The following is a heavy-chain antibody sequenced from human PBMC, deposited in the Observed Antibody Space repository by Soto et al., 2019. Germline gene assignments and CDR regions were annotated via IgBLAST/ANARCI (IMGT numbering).Heavy chain of an antibody. CDR2: ISGSCGST. CDR3: AKDRKNFDSWYATDSSIAY. D-gene: IGHD3-22*01. CDR1: GFTFSSYA. Sequence: PGGSLRLSCAASGFTFSSYAMSGVRQAPGKGLEWVSAISGSCGSTYYADSVKGRFTISRDNSKNTLYLQMNSLRAEDTAVYYCAKDRKNFDSWYATDSSIAYWGQGTLVAFSS. J-gene: IGHJ4*02. V-gene: IGHV3-23*01.